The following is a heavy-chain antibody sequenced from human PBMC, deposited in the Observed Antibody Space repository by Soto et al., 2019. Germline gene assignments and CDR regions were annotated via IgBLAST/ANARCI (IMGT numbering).Heavy chain of an antibody. J-gene: IGHJ4*02. CDR3: ARVKPTYYYGSGSYYKSPFDY. V-gene: IGHV1-3*01. Sequence: GASVKVSCKASGYTFTSYAMHWVRQAPGQRLEWMGWINAGSGNTKYSQKFQGRVTITRDTSASTAYMELSSLRSEDTAVYYCARVKPTYYYGSGSYYKSPFDYWGQGTLVTVSS. CDR2: INAGSGNT. D-gene: IGHD3-10*01. CDR1: GYTFTSYA.